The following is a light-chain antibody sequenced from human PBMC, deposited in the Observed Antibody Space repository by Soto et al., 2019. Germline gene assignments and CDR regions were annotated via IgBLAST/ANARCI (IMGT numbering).Light chain of an antibody. J-gene: IGLJ1*01. Sequence: QSVLTQPPSASGSPGQSVTISCTGTKSDIGVYDFVSWYQHHPGKAPRLIIYEVVQRPSGVPDRFSGSKSGNTASLTVSGLQAADEADYYCSSYAGSNIYVFGTGTKVTVL. CDR3: SSYAGSNIYV. CDR2: EVV. V-gene: IGLV2-8*01. CDR1: KSDIGVYDF.